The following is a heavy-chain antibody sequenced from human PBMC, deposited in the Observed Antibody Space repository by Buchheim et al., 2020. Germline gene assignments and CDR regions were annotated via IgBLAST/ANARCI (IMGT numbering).Heavy chain of an antibody. J-gene: IGHJ4*02. CDR1: GFTFSSYD. CDR2: IGTAGDT. D-gene: IGHD1-7*01. Sequence: EVQLVESGGGLVQPGGSLRLSCAASGFTFSSYDMHWVRQATGKGLEWVSAIGTAGDTYYPGSVKGRFTISRENAKNSLYLQMNSLRAGDTAVHYCARGSTGITGTTPYDYWGQGTL. CDR3: ARGSTGITGTTPYDY. V-gene: IGHV3-13*04.